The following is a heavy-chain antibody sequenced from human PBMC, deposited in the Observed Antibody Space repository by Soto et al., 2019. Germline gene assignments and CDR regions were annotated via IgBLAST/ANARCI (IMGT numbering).Heavy chain of an antibody. V-gene: IGHV1-69*04. CDR1: RGRFSSYT. J-gene: IGHJ3*02. CDR2: IIPILGIA. D-gene: IGHD2-2*01. CDR3: ARDYDIVVVPAAPGAFDI. Sequence: GASVELSCKECRGRFSSYTISWVRQDTGQGLEWMGRIIPILGIANYAQKFQGRVTITADKSTSTAYMELSSLRSEDTAVYYCARDYDIVVVPAAPGAFDIWGQGTMVTVSS.